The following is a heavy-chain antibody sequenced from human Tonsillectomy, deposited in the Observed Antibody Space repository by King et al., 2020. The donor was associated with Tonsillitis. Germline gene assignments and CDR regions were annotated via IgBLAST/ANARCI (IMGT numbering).Heavy chain of an antibody. CDR1: GFTFSSSS. J-gene: IGHJ4*02. CDR3: AKGGWGSLVYY. Sequence: VQLVESGGGLVQPGGSLRLSCAASGFTFSSSSMSWVRQAPGKGLEWVSTVNDAGSRSYYADTVKGRFTISRDNSKDTLYLQINSLRVEETAVYYCAKGGWGSLVYYWGQGTLVAVSS. V-gene: IGHV3-23*03. CDR2: VNDAGSRS. D-gene: IGHD3-16*01.